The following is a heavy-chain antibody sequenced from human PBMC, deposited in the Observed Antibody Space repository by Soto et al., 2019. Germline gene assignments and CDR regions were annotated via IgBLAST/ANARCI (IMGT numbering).Heavy chain of an antibody. CDR2: IRSRANNFAT. CDR3: ARGQGAAIGDYIYHGMDV. D-gene: IGHD2-2*02. J-gene: IGHJ6*02. V-gene: IGHV3-73*02. Sequence: EVQLVESGGGLVQPGGSLKLSCAASGFIFSGSAIHWVRQASGKGLEWVGRIRSRANNFATSSAASVRGRFTFSRDDSKTTAYMQMNTLNPEDTAVYSCARGQGAAIGDYIYHGMDVWGQGTTVTFSS. CDR1: GFIFSGSA.